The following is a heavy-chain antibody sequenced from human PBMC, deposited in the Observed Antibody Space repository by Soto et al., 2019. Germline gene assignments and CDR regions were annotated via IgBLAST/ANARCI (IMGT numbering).Heavy chain of an antibody. CDR2: IYYSGST. V-gene: IGHV4-39*01. D-gene: IGHD5-12*01. J-gene: IGHJ4*02. CDR3: ARQTLDIVATNGWLCEFDY. Sequence: QLLESGPGLVKPSETLSLTCTVSGGSISSSSYYWGWSRQPPGKGLEWIGSIYYSGSTYYNPSLKSRVTISVDTSKNQFSLKLSSVTAADTAVYYCARQTLDIVATNGWLCEFDYWGQGTLVTVSS. CDR1: GGSISSSSYY.